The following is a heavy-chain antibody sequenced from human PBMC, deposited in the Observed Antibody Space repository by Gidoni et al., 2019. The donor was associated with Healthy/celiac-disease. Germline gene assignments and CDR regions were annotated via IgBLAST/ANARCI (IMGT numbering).Heavy chain of an antibody. CDR1: GFTFSSYG. CDR2: ISYDGSNK. J-gene: IGHJ4*02. V-gene: IGHV3-30*18. D-gene: IGHD6-13*01. CDR3: AKARIAAASIGY. Sequence: QVQLVESGGGVVQPGRSLRLSCAASGFTFSSYGMHWVRQAPGRGLEWVAVISYDGSNKYYADSVKGRFTISRDNSKNTLYLQMNSLRAEDTAVYYCAKARIAAASIGYWGQGTLVTVSS.